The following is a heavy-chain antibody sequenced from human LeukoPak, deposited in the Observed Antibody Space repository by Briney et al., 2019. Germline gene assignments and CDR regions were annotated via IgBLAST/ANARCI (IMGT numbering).Heavy chain of an antibody. D-gene: IGHD3-10*01. V-gene: IGHV3-30*03. J-gene: IGHJ4*02. CDR3: ARDRNLLLWFGELLPAW. CDR2: ISYDGSNK. Sequence: PGRSLRLSCAASGFTFSSYGMHWVRQAPGKGLEWVAVISYDGSNKYYADSVKGRFTISRDNSKNTLYLQMNSLRAEDTAVYYCARDRNLLLWFGELLPAWWGQGTLATVSS. CDR1: GFTFSSYG.